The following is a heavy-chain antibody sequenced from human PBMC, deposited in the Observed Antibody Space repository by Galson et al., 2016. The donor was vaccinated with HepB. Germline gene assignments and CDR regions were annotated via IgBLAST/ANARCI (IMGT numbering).Heavy chain of an antibody. CDR1: GFTFSSYG. D-gene: IGHD2-15*01. CDR3: ARFGGSLGMDV. J-gene: IGHJ6*02. V-gene: IGHV3-33*01. Sequence: SLRLSCAASGFTFSSYGMHWVRQAPGKGLEWVAVIWYDGSEEYYADSVKGRFTISRDNSRNTLYLQMNSLTAEDTAVYYCARFGGSLGMDVWGQGTTVTV. CDR2: IWYDGSEE.